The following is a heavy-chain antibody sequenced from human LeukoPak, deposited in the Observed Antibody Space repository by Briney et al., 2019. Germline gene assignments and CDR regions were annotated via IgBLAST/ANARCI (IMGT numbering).Heavy chain of an antibody. J-gene: IGHJ4*02. CDR1: GGSFSVYY. Sequence: AETLSLTCALYGGSFSVYYWSWIRQPPGKGLEWIGEINHSGSTNYNPSLKSRVTTSVDTSKNQFSLKLSSVTAADTAVYYCARGRDDYVWGSYRYFYWGQGTLVTVSS. V-gene: IGHV4-34*01. CDR2: INHSGST. D-gene: IGHD3-16*02. CDR3: ARGRDDYVWGSYRYFY.